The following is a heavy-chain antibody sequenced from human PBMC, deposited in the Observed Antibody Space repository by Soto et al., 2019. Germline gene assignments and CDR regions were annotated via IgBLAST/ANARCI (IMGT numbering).Heavy chain of an antibody. CDR1: GGTFSSYA. J-gene: IGHJ4*02. Sequence: QVQLVQSGAEVKKPGSSVKVSCKASGGTFSSYAISWVRQAPGQGLEWLGGSIPIFGTANYAQKFQGGVTTTSDDSTSTAYMELRSLRSEDTAVYYCARGVAATPLISGYFDYWGQRTLVTVSS. D-gene: IGHD2-15*01. V-gene: IGHV1-69*01. CDR2: SIPIFGTA. CDR3: ARGVAATPLISGYFDY.